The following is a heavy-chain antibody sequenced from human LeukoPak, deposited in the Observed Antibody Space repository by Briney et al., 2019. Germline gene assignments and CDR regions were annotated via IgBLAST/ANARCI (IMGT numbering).Heavy chain of an antibody. CDR3: ARVITEEPDYGNFDY. CDR1: GFTFSSYW. CDR2: IKQDGSEK. D-gene: IGHD3-22*01. Sequence: GGSLRLSCAASGFTFSSYWMSWVRQAPGKGLEWVANIKQDGSEKYYVDSVKGRFTISRDNAKNSLYLQMNSLRAEDTAVYYCARVITEEPDYGNFDYWGQGTLVTVSS. J-gene: IGHJ4*02. V-gene: IGHV3-7*01.